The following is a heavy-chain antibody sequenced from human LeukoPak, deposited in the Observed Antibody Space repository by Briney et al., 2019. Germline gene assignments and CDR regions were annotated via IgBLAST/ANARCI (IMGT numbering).Heavy chain of an antibody. CDR1: GYTFTGYY. V-gene: IGHV1-2*02. CDR2: INPNSGGT. J-gene: IGHJ4*02. D-gene: IGHD6-19*01. CDR3: ARDLSSGWIIVDY. Sequence: ASVKVSCKASGYTFTGYYIHWVRQAPGQGLEWMGWINPNSGGTNSAQKFQGRVTLTRDTSISTAYLELSSLRSDDTAVYYCARDLSSGWIIVDYWGQGTLVTVSS.